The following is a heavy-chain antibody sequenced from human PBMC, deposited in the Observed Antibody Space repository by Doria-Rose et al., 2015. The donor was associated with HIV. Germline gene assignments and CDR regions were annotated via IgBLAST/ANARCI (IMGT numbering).Heavy chain of an antibody. CDR1: GVSLSSPGMG. D-gene: IGHD6-13*01. V-gene: IGHV2-26*01. Sequence: QVQLVESGPVLVKPTETLTLTCTVSGVSLSSPGMGMSRIRQPPGKALEWLANILSDDERSYKTSLKSRLTISRGTSKSQVVLTMTDMDPVDTATYYCARIKSSRWYHKYYFDFWGQGTLVIVSA. J-gene: IGHJ4*02. CDR3: ARIKSSRWYHKYYFDF. CDR2: ILSDDER.